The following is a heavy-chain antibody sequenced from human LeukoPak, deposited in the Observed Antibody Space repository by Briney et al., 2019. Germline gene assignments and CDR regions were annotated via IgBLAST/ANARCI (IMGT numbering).Heavy chain of an antibody. CDR2: ISGSGTNT. CDR1: GFTFSSYA. J-gene: IGHJ4*02. D-gene: IGHD2-2*01. Sequence: GGSLRLSCAASGFTFSSYAMSWVRQAPGKGLEWVSAISGSGTNTYYADSVKGRFTISRDNSKNSLYLQMNSLRAEDTAVYYCAKVAWQDDPAFDHWGQGTLVTVSS. CDR3: AKVAWQDDPAFDH. V-gene: IGHV3-23*01.